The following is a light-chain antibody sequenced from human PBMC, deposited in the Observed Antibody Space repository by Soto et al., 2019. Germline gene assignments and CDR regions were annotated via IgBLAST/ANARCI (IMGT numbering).Light chain of an antibody. Sequence: EIVMTQSPATLSVSPGEAAILSCRASQSVGRNLAWYQQRPGQAPRLLIYDASNRATGIPARFSGSGSGTEFTLTISSLQSEDFAVYYCQQYNNWPLTFGQGTRLEIK. J-gene: IGKJ5*01. CDR2: DAS. CDR3: QQYNNWPLT. V-gene: IGKV3D-15*01. CDR1: QSVGRN.